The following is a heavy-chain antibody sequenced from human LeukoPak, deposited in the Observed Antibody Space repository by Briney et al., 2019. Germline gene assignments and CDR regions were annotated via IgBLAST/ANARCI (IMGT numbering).Heavy chain of an antibody. CDR3: ARQEAGYSGYDSGAFDI. CDR2: IYPGDSDT. J-gene: IGHJ3*02. Sequence: GESLKISCKGSGYSFTSYWIGWVRQMPGKGLEWMGIIYPGDSDTRYSPSFQGQVTISADKSISTAYLQWSSLKATDTAMYYCARQEAGYSGYDSGAFDIWGQGTMVTVSS. CDR1: GYSFTSYW. V-gene: IGHV5-51*01. D-gene: IGHD5-12*01.